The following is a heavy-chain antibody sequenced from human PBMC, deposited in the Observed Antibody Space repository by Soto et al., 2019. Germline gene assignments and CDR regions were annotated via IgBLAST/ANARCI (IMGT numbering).Heavy chain of an antibody. Sequence: QVHLVQSGAEVKKPGASVKVSCQASGYAFINYYIHWVRQAPGQGLEWMGIINPSGSNTGYAQKCRXXXPRSRDTSTSXXYXEXXSLRSYDTAVYYCVRDSGVGGSDQSALPWGSYFDYWGQGPLVTVSS. J-gene: IGHJ4*02. CDR2: INPSGSNT. CDR3: VRDSGVGGSDQSALPWGSYFDY. D-gene: IGHD1-26*01. V-gene: IGHV1-46*01. CDR1: GYAFINYY.